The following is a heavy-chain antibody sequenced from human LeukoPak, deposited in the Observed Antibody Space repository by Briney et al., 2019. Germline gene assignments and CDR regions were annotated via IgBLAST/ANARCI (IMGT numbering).Heavy chain of an antibody. CDR3: ARHGPDYGDFGYWYFDL. J-gene: IGHJ2*01. Sequence: SETLSLTCTVSGGSISSSSYYWGWIRQPPGKGLEWIGSIYYSGGTYYNPSLKSRVTISVDTSKNQFSLKLSSVTAADTAVYYCARHGPDYGDFGYWYFDLWGRGTLVTVSS. D-gene: IGHD4-17*01. CDR1: GGSISSSSYY. V-gene: IGHV4-39*01. CDR2: IYYSGGT.